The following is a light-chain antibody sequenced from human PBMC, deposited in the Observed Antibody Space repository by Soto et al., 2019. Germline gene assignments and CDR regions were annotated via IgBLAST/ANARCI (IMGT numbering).Light chain of an antibody. CDR3: QQRSNWPLIT. V-gene: IGKV3-11*01. Sequence: EIVLTHSPATLSLSPWERATLSCRASQSVSNYLAWYQQKPGQAPRLLIYDASNRATGIPARFSGSGSGTDFTLTISSLEPEDFAVYYCQQRSNWPLITFGQGTRLEIK. CDR1: QSVSNY. CDR2: DAS. J-gene: IGKJ5*01.